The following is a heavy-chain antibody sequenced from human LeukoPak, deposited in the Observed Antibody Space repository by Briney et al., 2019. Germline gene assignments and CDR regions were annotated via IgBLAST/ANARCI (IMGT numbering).Heavy chain of an antibody. J-gene: IGHJ4*02. Sequence: SETLSLTCTVSGGSISSYYWSWVRQPPGKGLEWIGYIYYSGSTNYNPSLKSRVTISADTSKNHFSLKLNSVTTADTAVYYCTRGAGWLIDYWGQGILVTVSS. D-gene: IGHD3-16*01. CDR1: GGSISSYY. CDR3: TRGAGWLIDY. CDR2: IYYSGST. V-gene: IGHV4-59*01.